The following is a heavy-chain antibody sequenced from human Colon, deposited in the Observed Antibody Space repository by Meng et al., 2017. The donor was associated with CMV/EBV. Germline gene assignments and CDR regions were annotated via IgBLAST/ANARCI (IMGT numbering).Heavy chain of an antibody. V-gene: IGHV3-43*01. Sequence: GESLKISCAASGFTFDDYTMHWVRQAPGEGLEWVSLISWDGGSTYYADSVKGRFTISRDNSKNSLYLQMNSLRTEDTALYYCARGGGYFSAGSYPAYFDQWGQGTLVTVSS. CDR3: ARGGGYFSAGSYPAYFDQ. CDR2: ISWDGGST. J-gene: IGHJ4*02. D-gene: IGHD3-10*01. CDR1: GFTFDDYT.